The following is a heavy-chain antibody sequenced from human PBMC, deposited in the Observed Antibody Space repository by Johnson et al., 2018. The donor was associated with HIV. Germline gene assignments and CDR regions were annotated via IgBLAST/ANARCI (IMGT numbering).Heavy chain of an antibody. D-gene: IGHD6-13*01. Sequence: MLLVESGGGLVQPGGSLRLSCASGFTFTDHYMDWVRQAPGKGLEWVGRTRNKAHSYTTEYAASVQGRYTISRDDSKNSLYLQMNSLKSEDTAVYYCATGASSTWSLGALDIWGQGTMVTVSS. CDR1: GFTFTDHY. V-gene: IGHV3-72*01. CDR2: TRNKAHSYTT. CDR3: ATGASSTWSLGALDI. J-gene: IGHJ3*02.